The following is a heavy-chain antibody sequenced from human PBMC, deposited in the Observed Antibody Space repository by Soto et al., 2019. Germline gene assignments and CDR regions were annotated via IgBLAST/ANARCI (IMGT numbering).Heavy chain of an antibody. V-gene: IGHV4-30-4*01. J-gene: IGHJ4*02. D-gene: IGHD3-10*01. CDR2: IYYSGST. CDR3: ARGLWFGELSGTYYFDY. CDR1: GGSISSGDYY. Sequence: SETLSLTCTFSGGSISSGDYYWSRIRQPPGKGLEWIGYIYYSGSTYYNPSLKSRVTISVDTSKNQFSLKLSSVTAADTAVYYCARGLWFGELSGTYYFDYWGQGTLVTVSS.